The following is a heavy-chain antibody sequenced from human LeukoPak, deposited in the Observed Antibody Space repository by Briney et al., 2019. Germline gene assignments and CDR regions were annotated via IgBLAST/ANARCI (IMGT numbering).Heavy chain of an antibody. CDR1: GYTLTTYA. Sequence: ASLNVSCKASGYTLTTYAMHWVRQAPAQGLKWMRWITPSSGTNYPQKFQGRVAITRDTSITTANMDLSRLTSGDTAVYYCARDRYGDGFAHFDYWGQGALVTVSS. CDR3: ARDRYGDGFAHFDY. J-gene: IGHJ4*02. CDR2: ITPSSGT. V-gene: IGHV1-2*02. D-gene: IGHD5-24*01.